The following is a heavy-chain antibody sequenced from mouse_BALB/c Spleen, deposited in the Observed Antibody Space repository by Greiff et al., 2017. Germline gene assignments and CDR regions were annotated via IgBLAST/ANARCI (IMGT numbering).Heavy chain of an antibody. D-gene: IGHD2-4*01. CDR2: IWAGGST. J-gene: IGHJ3*01. V-gene: IGHV2-9*02. CDR1: GFSLTSYG. CDR3: ARDGYDYHLLAY. Sequence: VQGVESGPGLVAPSQSLSITCTVSGFSLTSYGVHWVRQPPGKGLEWLGVIWAGGSTNYNSALMSRLSIIKDNSKSQVFLKMNSLQTDDTAMYYCARDGYDYHLLAYWGQGTLVTVSA.